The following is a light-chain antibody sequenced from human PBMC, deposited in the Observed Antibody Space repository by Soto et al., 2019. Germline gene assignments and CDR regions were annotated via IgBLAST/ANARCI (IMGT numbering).Light chain of an antibody. V-gene: IGLV2-18*01. J-gene: IGLJ1*01. Sequence: QSVLTQPASVSGSPGQSVTISCTGTSTDFVSYNRVSWYQQPPGTAPKLIIYEASNRPSGVPDRFSGSKSGNTASLTISGLQAADEADYYCSLYTSENTYVFGTGTKGTVL. CDR2: EAS. CDR1: STDFVSYNR. CDR3: SLYTSENTYV.